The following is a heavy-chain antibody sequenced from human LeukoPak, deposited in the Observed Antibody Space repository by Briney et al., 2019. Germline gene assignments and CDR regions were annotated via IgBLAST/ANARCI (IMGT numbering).Heavy chain of an antibody. CDR2: INWNGGST. CDR3: ARLREIPVFGVVTKSTSYFDY. Sequence: GGSLRLSCAASGFTFDDYGMSWVRQTPGKGLEWVSNINWNGGSTGYADSMKGRFTISRDNAKNSLYLQMNSLRAEDTAVYYCARLREIPVFGVVTKSTSYFDYWGQGTLVTVSS. V-gene: IGHV3-20*04. J-gene: IGHJ4*02. D-gene: IGHD3-3*01. CDR1: GFTFDDYG.